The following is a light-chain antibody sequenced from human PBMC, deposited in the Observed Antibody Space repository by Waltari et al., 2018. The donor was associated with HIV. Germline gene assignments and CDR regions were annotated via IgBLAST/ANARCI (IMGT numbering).Light chain of an antibody. CDR3: CSFAGSTSWV. Sequence: QSALTQPASVSGSPGQSITFSCTGTRSDIGVYNLVSWYQPHPGKAPRLMLYEVTKRPSGVSYRLSGSKSGNTASLTISGLQAEDEADYYCCSFAGSTSWVFGGGTKLTVL. V-gene: IGLV2-23*02. CDR1: RSDIGVYNL. J-gene: IGLJ3*02. CDR2: EVT.